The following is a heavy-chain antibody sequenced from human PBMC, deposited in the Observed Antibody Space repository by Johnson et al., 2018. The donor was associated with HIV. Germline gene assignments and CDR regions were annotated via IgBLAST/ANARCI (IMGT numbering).Heavy chain of an antibody. CDR3: ARDLVDAVIVVFGAFDI. Sequence: VQLVESGGGVVQPGRSLRLSCAASGFTFSDYYMSWIRQAPGKGLEWVSGINWNGGSTGYADSVKGRFTISRDNAKNSLYLQMNSLRAEDTALYYCARDLVDAVIVVFGAFDIWGQGTMVTVSS. V-gene: IGHV3-20*04. CDR2: INWNGGST. D-gene: IGHD3-22*01. CDR1: GFTFSDYY. J-gene: IGHJ3*02.